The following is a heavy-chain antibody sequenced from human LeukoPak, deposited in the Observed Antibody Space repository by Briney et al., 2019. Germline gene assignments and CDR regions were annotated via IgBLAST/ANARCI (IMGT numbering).Heavy chain of an antibody. D-gene: IGHD5-12*01. J-gene: IGHJ4*02. CDR3: ARTGGGYDENYFDY. Sequence: SVKVSCKASGGTFSSYAISWVRQASGQGLEWMGRIIPILGIANYAQKFQGRVTITADKSTSTAYMELSSLRSEDTAVYYCARTGGGYDENYFDYWGQGTLVTVSS. V-gene: IGHV1-69*04. CDR1: GGTFSSYA. CDR2: IIPILGIA.